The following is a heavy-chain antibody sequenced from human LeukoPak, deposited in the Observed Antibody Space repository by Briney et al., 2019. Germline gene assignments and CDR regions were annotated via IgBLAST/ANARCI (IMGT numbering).Heavy chain of an antibody. CDR3: ARVVSSLSIAAPY. V-gene: IGHV7-4-1*02. CDR1: GYTFTTYA. Sequence: ASVKVSCKASGYTFTTYAMSWVRQAPGQVLEWMGWINTNTGNPTYAQGFTGRFVFSLDTSVSTAYLQITSLKAEDTAVYYCARVVSSLSIAAPYWGQGTLVTVSS. CDR2: INTNTGNP. J-gene: IGHJ4*02. D-gene: IGHD6-6*01.